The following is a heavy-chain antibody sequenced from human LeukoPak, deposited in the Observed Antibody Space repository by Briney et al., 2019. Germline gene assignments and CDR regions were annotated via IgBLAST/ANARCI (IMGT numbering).Heavy chain of an antibody. CDR3: ARVFDCSGGSCYYPDAFDI. CDR1: GGSISSSSYY. J-gene: IGHJ3*02. V-gene: IGHV4-39*06. D-gene: IGHD2-15*01. CDR2: IYYSGST. Sequence: SETLSLTCTVSGGSISSSSYYWGWIRQPPGKGLEGIGSIYYSGSTYYNPSLKSRVTISVDTSKNQFTLRLSSVTAADTAVYYCARVFDCSGGSCYYPDAFDIWGQGTMVTVSS.